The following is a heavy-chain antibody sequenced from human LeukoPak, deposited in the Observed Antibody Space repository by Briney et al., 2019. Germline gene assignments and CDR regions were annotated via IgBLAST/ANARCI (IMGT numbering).Heavy chain of an antibody. V-gene: IGHV1-2*02. Sequence: ASMKVSCKASGYSFSDYHIHWVRQAPGQGLERMGWLNPNSGVTEYAQKFQGRVTMTRDTSINTAYMELTRLTSDDTAVYFCSRANRIFTSVVTSFDRWGRGTLVTVSS. CDR3: SRANRIFTSVVTSFDR. CDR1: GYSFSDYH. CDR2: LNPNSGVT. D-gene: IGHD3-3*02. J-gene: IGHJ4*02.